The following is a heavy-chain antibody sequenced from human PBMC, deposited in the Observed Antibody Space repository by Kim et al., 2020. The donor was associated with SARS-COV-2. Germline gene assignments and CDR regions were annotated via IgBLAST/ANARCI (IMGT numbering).Heavy chain of an antibody. CDR1: GFTFSSYA. J-gene: IGHJ4*02. V-gene: IGHV3-30-3*01. CDR2: ISYDGSNK. D-gene: IGHD6-19*01. Sequence: GGSLRLSCAASGFTFSSYAMHWVRQAPGKGLEWVAVISYDGSNKYYADSVKGRFTISRDNSKNTLYLQMNSLRAEDTAVYYCARKGGSGCDYWGQGTLVT. CDR3: ARKGGSGCDY.